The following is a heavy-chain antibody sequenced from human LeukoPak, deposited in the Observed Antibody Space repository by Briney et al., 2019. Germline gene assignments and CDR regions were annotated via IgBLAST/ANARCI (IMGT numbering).Heavy chain of an antibody. CDR3: ARGYSSGWYSSLGYYYYMDV. J-gene: IGHJ6*03. V-gene: IGHV4-39*07. Sequence: PSETLSLTCTVSGGSISSSSYYWGWIRQPPGKGLEWIGSIYYSGSTYYNPSLKSRVTISVDTSKNQFSLKLSSVTAADTAVYYCARGYSSGWYSSLGYYYYMDVWGKGTTVTVSS. D-gene: IGHD6-19*01. CDR2: IYYSGST. CDR1: GGSISSSSYY.